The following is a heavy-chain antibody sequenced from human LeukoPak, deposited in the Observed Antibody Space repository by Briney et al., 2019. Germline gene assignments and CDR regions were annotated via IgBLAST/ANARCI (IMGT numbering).Heavy chain of an antibody. CDR1: GFTQCWYR. CDR2: ISSSSSNI. Sequence: GGSLRHSSAASGFTQCWYRVHLVRQAPGKGLEGVSSISSSSSNIYYVDSVKGRFTISRDNAKNSLYLQMNSLRDEDTAVYYCSRDRDYGMDIWGQGTTVTVSS. V-gene: IGHV3-21*01. CDR3: SRDRDYGMDI. J-gene: IGHJ6*02.